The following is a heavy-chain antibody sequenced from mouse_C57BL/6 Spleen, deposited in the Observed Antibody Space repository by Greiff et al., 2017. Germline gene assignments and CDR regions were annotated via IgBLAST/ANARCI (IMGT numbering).Heavy chain of an antibody. CDR2: IYPGSGST. V-gene: IGHV1-55*01. CDR1: GYNFTSYW. D-gene: IGHD2-2*01. J-gene: IGHJ2*01. CDR3: ARGDYYGYARGDY. Sequence: QVQLQQPGAELVKPGASVKMSCKASGYNFTSYWITWVKQRPGQGLEWIGDIYPGSGSTNSNEKFKSKATLTVDTSSSTAYMQLSSLTSEVSAVYYCARGDYYGYARGDYWGQGTTLTVSS.